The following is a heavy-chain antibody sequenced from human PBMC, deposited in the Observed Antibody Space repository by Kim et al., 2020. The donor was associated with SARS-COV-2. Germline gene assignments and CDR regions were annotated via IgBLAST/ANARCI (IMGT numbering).Heavy chain of an antibody. CDR2: ISGSGGST. Sequence: GGSLRLSCAASGFTFSSYAMSWVRQAPGKGLEWVSAISGSGGSTYYADSVKGRFTISRDNSKNTLYLQMNSLRAEDTAVYYCAKELLWFGDRDYYYYYYGMDVCGQGTTVTVSS. D-gene: IGHD3-10*01. CDR1: GFTFSSYA. J-gene: IGHJ6*02. CDR3: AKELLWFGDRDYYYYYYGMDV. V-gene: IGHV3-23*01.